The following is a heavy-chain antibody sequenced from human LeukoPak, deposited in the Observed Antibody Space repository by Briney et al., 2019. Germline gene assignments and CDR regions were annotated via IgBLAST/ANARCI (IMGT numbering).Heavy chain of an antibody. CDR3: ARDYDILTDYYKPFDY. D-gene: IGHD3-9*01. V-gene: IGHV6-1*01. CDR1: GDSVSSNSAA. J-gene: IGHJ4*02. Sequence: SQTLSLTCAISGDSVSSNSAAWNWIRQSPSRGLEWLGRTYYRSKWYNDYAVSVKSRMTINPDTSKNQFSLQLNSETPEDTAVYYCARDYDILTDYYKPFDYWGQGTLVTVSS. CDR2: TYYRSKWYN.